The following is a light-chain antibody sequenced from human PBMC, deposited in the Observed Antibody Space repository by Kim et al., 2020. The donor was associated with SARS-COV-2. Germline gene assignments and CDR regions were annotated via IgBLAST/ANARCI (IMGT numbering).Light chain of an antibody. CDR1: SLRGYY. CDR3: DTRHSSANHLV. CDR2: CKT. J-gene: IGLJ2*01. Sequence: ALGQTLRLTGQRDSLRGYYARWYQQKPGQAPVLVIYCKTNRPSGLPDRFSGCSSGNTATLAIHGAQAEDEAGYYWDTRHSSANHLVFGGGTQLTVL. V-gene: IGLV3-19*01.